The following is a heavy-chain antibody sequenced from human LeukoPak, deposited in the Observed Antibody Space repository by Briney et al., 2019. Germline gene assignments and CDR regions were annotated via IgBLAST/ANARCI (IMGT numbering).Heavy chain of an antibody. J-gene: IGHJ4*02. CDR1: GGTFSSHV. D-gene: IGHD2-2*01. V-gene: IGHV1-69*06. CDR2: IIPIFGTA. Sequence: ASVKVSCKTSGGTFSSHVISWVRQAPGQGLEWMGGIIPIFGTANYAQKFQGRVTITADKFTNKVYMELSSLRSDDTAIYFCARVNGYCSSISCFLGYWGQGTLVTVSS. CDR3: ARVNGYCSSISCFLGY.